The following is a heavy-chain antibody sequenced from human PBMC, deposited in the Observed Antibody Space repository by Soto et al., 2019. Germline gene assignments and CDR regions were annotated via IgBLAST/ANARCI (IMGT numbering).Heavy chain of an antibody. J-gene: IGHJ4*02. V-gene: IGHV3-23*01. CDR3: ASRGSGSYCDW. CDR1: GFTFSSYA. Sequence: EVQLLESGGGLVQPGGSLRLSCAASGFTFSSYAMRWVRQAPVKGLEWVSAISGSGGSTYYADSVKGRFTISRDNSKKRLYLQMNSLRAEDTAVFYCASRGSGSYCDWWGQGTVVTVSS. D-gene: IGHD1-26*01. CDR2: ISGSGGST.